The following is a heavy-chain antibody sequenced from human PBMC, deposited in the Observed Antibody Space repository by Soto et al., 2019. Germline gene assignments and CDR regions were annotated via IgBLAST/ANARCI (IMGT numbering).Heavy chain of an antibody. CDR1: GYTFTNYY. Sequence: QVQLMQSGAEVKQPGASVKVSCKASGYTFTNYYMHWVRQVPGQGLEWLVIINPSGGGPAHAQNFRGRLNTTSDTSTATIYMELESLRAEDTAVYFCARYDMGGDGALDVWGQGTMVTGSS. V-gene: IGHV1-46*03. CDR2: INPSGGGP. D-gene: IGHD3-16*01. CDR3: ARYDMGGDGALDV. J-gene: IGHJ3*01.